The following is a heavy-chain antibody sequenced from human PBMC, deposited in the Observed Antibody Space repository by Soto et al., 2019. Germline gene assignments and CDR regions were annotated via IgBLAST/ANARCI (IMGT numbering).Heavy chain of an antibody. J-gene: IGHJ3*02. CDR2: ISAYNGNT. Sequence: ASVKVSCKASGYTFTSYGIRWVRQAPGEGLEWMGWISAYNGNTNYAQKLQGRVTMTTDTSTSTAYMELRSLRSDDTAVYYCAGVDESRVTSDAFDIWGRGKMVTVSS. V-gene: IGHV1-18*01. CDR1: GYTFTSYG. D-gene: IGHD4-17*01. CDR3: AGVDESRVTSDAFDI.